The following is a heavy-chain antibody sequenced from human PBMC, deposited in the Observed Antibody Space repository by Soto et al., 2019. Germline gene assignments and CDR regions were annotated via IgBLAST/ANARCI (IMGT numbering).Heavy chain of an antibody. CDR2: IKQDGSEK. CDR1: GFTFSSYW. Sequence: GGSVRLSCAASGFTFSSYWMSWVRQAPGKGLEWVANIKQDGSEKYYVDSVKGRFTISRDNAKNSLYLQMNSLRAEDTAVYYCARDSGYYALPDAFDIWGQGTMVTVSS. J-gene: IGHJ3*02. V-gene: IGHV3-7*05. CDR3: ARDSGYYALPDAFDI. D-gene: IGHD1-26*01.